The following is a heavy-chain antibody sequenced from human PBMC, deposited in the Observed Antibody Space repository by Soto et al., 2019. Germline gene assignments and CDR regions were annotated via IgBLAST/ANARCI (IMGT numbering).Heavy chain of an antibody. Sequence: PGGSLRLSCAASGLTFSSYEMHWVRQAPGKGLEWVSYISKSGSIIYYTDSVKGRFTISRDNAKNLLYLEMNSLRAEDSAVYFCASVMLRFSYGIDVWGPGTTLTVSS. CDR2: ISKSGSII. CDR3: ASVMLRFSYGIDV. J-gene: IGHJ6*02. V-gene: IGHV3-48*03. D-gene: IGHD3-3*01. CDR1: GLTFSSYE.